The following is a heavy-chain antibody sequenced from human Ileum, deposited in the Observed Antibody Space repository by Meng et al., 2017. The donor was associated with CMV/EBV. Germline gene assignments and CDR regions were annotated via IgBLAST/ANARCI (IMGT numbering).Heavy chain of an antibody. CDR3: TTGYSSSYFG. CDR2: ITTRADGELP. J-gene: IGHJ4*02. D-gene: IGHD6-6*01. V-gene: IGHV3-15*07. CDR1: GFTFSSSD. Sequence: CAASGFTFSSSDRCWVRQAPGQGLEWVGRITTRADGELPEYGALFRDRFSISRDDSKSTVYLQMDSLKTEDTGIYYCTTGYSSSYFGWGQGTLVTVSS.